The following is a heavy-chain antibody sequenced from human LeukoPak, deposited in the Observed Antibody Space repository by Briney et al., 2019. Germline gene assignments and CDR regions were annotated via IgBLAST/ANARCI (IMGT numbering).Heavy chain of an antibody. V-gene: IGHV5-51*01. Sequence: GESLKISCKGFGNSFTNYWIGWVRQMPGEGLGWMGIIYPGVSVIHYSPSFHGQVTISADTSISTAYLQWTGLKASDSAMYYCACRRYSDTWSDPWGQGTLVTVS. D-gene: IGHD6-13*01. CDR2: IYPGVSVI. CDR3: ACRRYSDTWSDP. CDR1: GNSFTNYW. J-gene: IGHJ5*02.